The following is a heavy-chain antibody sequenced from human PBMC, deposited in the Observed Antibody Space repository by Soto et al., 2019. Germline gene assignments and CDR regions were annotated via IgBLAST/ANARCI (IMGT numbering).Heavy chain of an antibody. Sequence: TLSLTCTVSGGSISSYYWSWIRQPPGKGLEWIGYIYYSGSTNYNPSLKSRVTISVDTSKNQFSLKLSSVTAADTAVYYCARRYGGTFDYWGQGTLVTVSS. CDR2: IYYSGST. CDR1: GGSISSYY. CDR3: ARRYGGTFDY. J-gene: IGHJ4*02. D-gene: IGHD2-15*01. V-gene: IGHV4-59*08.